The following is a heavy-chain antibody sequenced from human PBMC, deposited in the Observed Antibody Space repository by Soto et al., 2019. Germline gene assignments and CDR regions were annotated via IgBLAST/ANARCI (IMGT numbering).Heavy chain of an antibody. J-gene: IGHJ5*02. CDR1: GFTFSSYG. Sequence: GGSLRLSCAASGFTFSSYGMHCVRQAPGKGLEWVAVISSDGSNKYYADSVKGRFTISSDNSKNTLYLQMNSLRAADTAVYYCAKGHLYYYDSSGCVEHLAQGTMVTVSS. CDR3: AKGHLYYYDSSGCVEH. D-gene: IGHD3-22*01. CDR2: ISSDGSNK. V-gene: IGHV3-30*18.